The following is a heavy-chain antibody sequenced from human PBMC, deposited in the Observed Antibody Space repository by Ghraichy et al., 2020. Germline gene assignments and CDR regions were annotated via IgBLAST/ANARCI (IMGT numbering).Heavy chain of an antibody. CDR3: ARDRLIVPSYGDWPYYFDY. CDR1: GYTFTSYY. D-gene: IGHD4-17*01. Sequence: ASVKVSCKASGYTFTSYYMHWVRQAPGQGLEWMGIINPSGGSTSYAQKFQGRVTMTRDTSTSTVYMELSSLRSEDTAVYYCARDRLIVPSYGDWPYYFDYWGQGTLVTVSS. CDR2: INPSGGST. J-gene: IGHJ4*02. V-gene: IGHV1-46*01.